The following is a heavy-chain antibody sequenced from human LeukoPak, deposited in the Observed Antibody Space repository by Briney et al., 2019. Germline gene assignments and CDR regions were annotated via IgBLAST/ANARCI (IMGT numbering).Heavy chain of an antibody. D-gene: IGHD3-10*01. CDR1: GGSISSYY. Sequence: SETLSLTCTVSGGSISSYYWSWIRQPPGKGLEWIGYIYYSGSTNYNPSLKSRVTISVDTSKNQFSLKPSSVTAADTAVYYCARVDAWFGELSSWYFDLWGRGTLVTVSS. J-gene: IGHJ2*01. CDR3: ARVDAWFGELSSWYFDL. V-gene: IGHV4-59*01. CDR2: IYYSGST.